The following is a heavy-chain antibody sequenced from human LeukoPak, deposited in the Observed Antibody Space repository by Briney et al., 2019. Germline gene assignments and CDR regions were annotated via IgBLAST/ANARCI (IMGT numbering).Heavy chain of an antibody. V-gene: IGHV1-58*02. CDR1: GFTFTSSA. CDR2: IVVGSGNT. Sequence: SVKVSCKASGFTFTSSAMQWVRQARGQRLEWIGWIVVGSGNTNYAQKFQERVTITRDMSTSTAYMELSSLRSEDTAVYYCAAVIHYYDSSGYQHYWGQGTLVTVSS. J-gene: IGHJ4*02. D-gene: IGHD3-22*01. CDR3: AAVIHYYDSSGYQHY.